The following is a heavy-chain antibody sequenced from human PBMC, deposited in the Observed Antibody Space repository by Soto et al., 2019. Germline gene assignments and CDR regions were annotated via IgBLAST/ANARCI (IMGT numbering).Heavy chain of an antibody. Sequence: SETLSLTCAVYGGSFSGYYWRWIRQPPGKGLEWIGEINHSGSTNYNPSLKSRVTISVDTSKNQFSLKLSSVTAADTAVYYCARAFPYCSGGSCYSGYYYYYMDVWGKGTTVTV. CDR1: GGSFSGYY. CDR2: INHSGST. CDR3: ARAFPYCSGGSCYSGYYYYYMDV. J-gene: IGHJ6*03. D-gene: IGHD2-15*01. V-gene: IGHV4-34*01.